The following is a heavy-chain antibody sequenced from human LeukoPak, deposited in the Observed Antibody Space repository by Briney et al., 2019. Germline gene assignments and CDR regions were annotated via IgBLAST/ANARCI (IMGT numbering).Heavy chain of an antibody. D-gene: IGHD6-6*01. V-gene: IGHV4-39*07. J-gene: IGHJ4*02. Sequence: PSETLSPTCTVSGGSISSSSYYWGWIRQPPGKGLEWIGSIYYSGSTYYNPSLKSRVTISVDTSKNQFSLKLSSVTAADTAVYYCASTNIAARRLNFDYWGQGTLVTVSS. CDR2: IYYSGST. CDR1: GGSISSSSYY. CDR3: ASTNIAARRLNFDY.